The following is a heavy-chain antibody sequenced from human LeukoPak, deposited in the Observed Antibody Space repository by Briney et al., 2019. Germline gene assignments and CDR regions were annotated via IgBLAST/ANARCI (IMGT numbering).Heavy chain of an antibody. D-gene: IGHD3-22*01. CDR2: IRYDGSNK. V-gene: IGHV3-30*02. CDR1: GFTFSSYG. CDR3: ARVRYYDSSGPPDY. J-gene: IGHJ4*02. Sequence: PGGSLTLSCAASGFTFSSYGMHWVRQAPGKGLEWVAFIRYDGSNKYYADSVKGRFTISRDNSKNTLYLQMNSLRAEDTAVYYCARVRYYDSSGPPDYWGQGTLVTVSS.